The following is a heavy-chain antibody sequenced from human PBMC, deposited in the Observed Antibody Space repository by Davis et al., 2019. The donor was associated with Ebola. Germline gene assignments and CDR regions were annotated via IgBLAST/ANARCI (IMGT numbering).Heavy chain of an antibody. CDR1: GYTFTGYD. V-gene: IGHV1-8*01. J-gene: IGHJ4*02. CDR3: ARGGVAYSDLDY. D-gene: IGHD2-21*01. CDR2: LNPNSGNT. Sequence: ASVKVSCKASGYTFTGYDINWVRQATGQGLEWMGWLNPNSGNTGYAQKFQGRVTMTRENSMSTAYMELRSLRSEDTAVYFCARGGVAYSDLDYWGQGTLVAVSS.